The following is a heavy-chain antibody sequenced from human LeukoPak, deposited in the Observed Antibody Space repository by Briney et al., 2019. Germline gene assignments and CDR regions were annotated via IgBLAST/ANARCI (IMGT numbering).Heavy chain of an antibody. V-gene: IGHV3-21*01. Sequence: GGSLRLSCAVSGFSFSSYNMHWVRQAPGKGLEWVSFISSSSSYIYYTDSVKGRFTISRDNAQNSLFLQMNSLRGEDTAVYYCARDRVPYSSGPTSFDYWGQGILVTVSS. CDR1: GFSFSSYN. CDR3: ARDRVPYSSGPTSFDY. J-gene: IGHJ4*02. D-gene: IGHD6-19*01. CDR2: ISSSSSYI.